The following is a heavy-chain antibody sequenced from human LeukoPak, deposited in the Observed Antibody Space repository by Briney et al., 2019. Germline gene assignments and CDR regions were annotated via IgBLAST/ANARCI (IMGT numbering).Heavy chain of an antibody. CDR2: ISSSGSTL. CDR3: ARGGYSSSWYVFY. V-gene: IGHV3-11*04. D-gene: IGHD6-13*01. J-gene: IGHJ4*02. CDR1: GFTFSDYY. Sequence: GGSLRLSCAASGFTFSDYYMSWIRQAPGKGLEWVSYISSSGSTLYCADSVKGRFTISRDNAKNSLYLQMNSLRAEDTAVYYCARGGYSSSWYVFYWGQGTLVTVSS.